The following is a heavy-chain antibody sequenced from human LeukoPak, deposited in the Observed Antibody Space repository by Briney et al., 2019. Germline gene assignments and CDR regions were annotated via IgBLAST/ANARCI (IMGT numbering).Heavy chain of an antibody. D-gene: IGHD3-10*01. CDR2: IYTSGST. CDR1: GGSISSYY. CDR3: ARGITMVRGVTTLAFDI. V-gene: IGHV4-4*09. Sequence: SETLSLTCTVSGGSISSYYWSWIRQPPGKGLEWIGYIYTSGSTNYNPSLKSRVTISVDTSKNQFSLKLSSVTAADTAVYYCARGITMVRGVTTLAFDIWGLGTMVTVSS. J-gene: IGHJ3*02.